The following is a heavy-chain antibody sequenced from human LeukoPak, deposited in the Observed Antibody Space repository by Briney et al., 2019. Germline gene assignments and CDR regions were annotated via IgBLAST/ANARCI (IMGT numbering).Heavy chain of an antibody. V-gene: IGHV4-4*09. CDR2: IYTSGST. J-gene: IGHJ4*02. CDR1: GGSISSYY. CDR3: SGSGTDFWSGIDY. Sequence: SETLSLTCTASGGSISSYYWSWIRQPPGKGLEWIGYIYTSGSTNYNPSLKSRVPISVDTSKDQFSLKLSSVTAADTAVYYCSGSGTDFWSGIDYWGQGTLVTVSS. D-gene: IGHD3-3*01.